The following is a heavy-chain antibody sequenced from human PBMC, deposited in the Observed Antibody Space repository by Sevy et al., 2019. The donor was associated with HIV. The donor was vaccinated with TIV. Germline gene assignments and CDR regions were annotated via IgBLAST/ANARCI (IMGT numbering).Heavy chain of an antibody. Sequence: GGSLRLSCAASGFTFSSYAMHWVRHAPGKGLEWVAVISYDGSNKYYADSVKGRFTISRDNSKNTLYLQMNSLRAEDTAVYYCARVGVVVPAATPYYYYGMDVWGQGTTVTVSS. V-gene: IGHV3-30*04. CDR2: ISYDGSNK. CDR1: GFTFSSYA. J-gene: IGHJ6*02. CDR3: ARVGVVVPAATPYYYYGMDV. D-gene: IGHD2-2*01.